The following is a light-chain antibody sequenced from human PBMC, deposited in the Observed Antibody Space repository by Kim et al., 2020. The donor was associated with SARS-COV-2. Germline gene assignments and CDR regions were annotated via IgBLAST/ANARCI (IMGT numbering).Light chain of an antibody. CDR3: SSYTSSSTYV. J-gene: IGLJ1*01. CDR2: AVT. Sequence: GQSLTCSSTETSSDVGTYNHVSWYQHHPGKAPKLIIYAVTKRPSGVSHRFSGSKSGNTASLTISGLQGVDEADYYCSSYTSSSTYVFGTGTKVTVL. V-gene: IGLV2-14*03. CDR1: SSDVGTYNH.